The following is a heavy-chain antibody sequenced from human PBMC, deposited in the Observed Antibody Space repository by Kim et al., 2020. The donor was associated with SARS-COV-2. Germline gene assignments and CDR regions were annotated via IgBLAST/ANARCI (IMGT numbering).Heavy chain of an antibody. Sequence: NDTPSLETRVTMSVDTSKNQFSLKLTSVTAADTAVYYCARATYSTASRGGMDVWGQGTTVTVSS. V-gene: IGHV4-4*07. D-gene: IGHD4-4*01. J-gene: IGHJ6*02. CDR3: ARATYSTASRGGMDV.